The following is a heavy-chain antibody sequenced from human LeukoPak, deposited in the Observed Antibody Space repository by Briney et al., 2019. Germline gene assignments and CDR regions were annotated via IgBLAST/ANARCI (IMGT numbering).Heavy chain of an antibody. Sequence: SQTLSLTCAISGDSVSSNSAAWNWIRQSPSRGLEWLGRTYYRSKWYNDYAVSVKSRITINPDTSKNQFSLQLNSVTPEDTAVYYCAREIFPKLWFGELFSWFDPWGQGTLVTVSS. CDR1: GDSVSSNSAA. D-gene: IGHD3-10*01. CDR3: AREIFPKLWFGELFSWFDP. CDR2: TYYRSKWYN. V-gene: IGHV6-1*01. J-gene: IGHJ5*02.